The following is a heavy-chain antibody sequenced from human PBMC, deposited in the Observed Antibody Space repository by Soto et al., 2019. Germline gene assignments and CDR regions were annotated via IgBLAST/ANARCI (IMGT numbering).Heavy chain of an antibody. CDR2: IYYSGST. CDR3: ARAPPTTNDAFDI. Sequence: SETLSLTCTVSGGSISSYYWSWIRQHPGKGLEWIGYIYYSGSTYYNPSLKSRVTISVDTSKNQFSLKLSSVTAADTAVYYCARAPPTTNDAFDIRGQGTTVTVSS. D-gene: IGHD5-12*01. J-gene: IGHJ3*02. CDR1: GGSISSYY. V-gene: IGHV4-59*06.